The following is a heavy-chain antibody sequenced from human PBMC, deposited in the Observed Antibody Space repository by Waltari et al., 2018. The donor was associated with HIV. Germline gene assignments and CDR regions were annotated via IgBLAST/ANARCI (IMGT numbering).Heavy chain of an antibody. V-gene: IGHV4-38-2*02. J-gene: IGHJ1*01. D-gene: IGHD1-1*01. CDR2: MNQRGST. Sequence: QVQLQESGPGLVRPSETLSLTCSVSGYAIRSGYYWGWLRRPPGKGLEWIGSMNQRGSTHQNPSLKTRTKMSMDLSNNRFSPNVTEVTAADTAIYYCARAQDNSGGMAFQFCGRGTLITVSS. CDR3: ARAQDNSGGMAFQF. CDR1: GYAIRSGYY.